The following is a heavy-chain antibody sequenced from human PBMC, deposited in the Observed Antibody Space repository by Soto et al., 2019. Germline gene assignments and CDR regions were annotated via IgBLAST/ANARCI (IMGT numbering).Heavy chain of an antibody. V-gene: IGHV1-69*13. D-gene: IGHD1-1*01. J-gene: IGHJ6*02. Sequence: SVKVSCKASGGTFSSYAISWVRQAPGQGLEWMGGIIPIFGTANYAQKFQGRVTITADESTSTAYMELSSLRSEDTAVYYCARDPISGTTGTSGHYYYYGMDVWGQGTTVTVSS. CDR2: IIPIFGTA. CDR3: ARDPISGTTGTSGHYYYYGMDV. CDR1: GGTFSSYA.